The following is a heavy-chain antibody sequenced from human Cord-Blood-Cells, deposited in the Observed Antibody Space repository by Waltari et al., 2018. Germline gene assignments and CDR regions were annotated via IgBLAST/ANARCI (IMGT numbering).Heavy chain of an antibody. V-gene: IGHV3-13*01. D-gene: IGHD6-6*01. CDR1: GFPFSSYD. Sequence: EVQLVESGGGLVQPGGSLRLSCAASGFPFSSYDMHWVRQATGKGLEGVSAIGTAGDTYYPGSVKGRFTISRENAKNSLYLQMNSLRAGDTAVYYCARGRPYSSSFDYWGQGTLVTVSS. CDR3: ARGRPYSSSFDY. CDR2: IGTAGDT. J-gene: IGHJ4*02.